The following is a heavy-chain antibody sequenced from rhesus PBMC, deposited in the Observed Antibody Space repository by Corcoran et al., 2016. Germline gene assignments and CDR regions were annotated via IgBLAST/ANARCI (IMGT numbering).Heavy chain of an antibody. D-gene: IGHD2-39*01. V-gene: IGHV4-127*01. Sequence: QVQLQESGPGLVKPSETLSLTCAVSGYSISSGYGWSWIRQPPGKGLEWSGYISYWGRSYYTPSCKRRVTISIDTSKNQFSLKLSSVTAADTAVYYCARDNRVGGTRFDVWGPGVLVTVSS. J-gene: IGHJ5-1*01. CDR3: ARDNRVGGTRFDV. CDR1: GYSISSGYG. CDR2: ISYWGRS.